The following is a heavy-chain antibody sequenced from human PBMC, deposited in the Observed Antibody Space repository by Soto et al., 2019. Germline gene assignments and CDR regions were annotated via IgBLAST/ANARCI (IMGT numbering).Heavy chain of an antibody. V-gene: IGHV1-69*13. D-gene: IGHD3-10*01. CDR2: IIPIFGTA. Sequence: SVKVSCKASGGTFSSYAISWVRQAPGQGLEWMGGIIPIFGTANYAQKFQGRVTITADESTSTAYMELSSLRSEDTAMYYCARLSGTGISYYYNGMDVWGQGTTVTVSS. CDR3: ARLSGTGISYYYNGMDV. CDR1: GGTFSSYA. J-gene: IGHJ6*02.